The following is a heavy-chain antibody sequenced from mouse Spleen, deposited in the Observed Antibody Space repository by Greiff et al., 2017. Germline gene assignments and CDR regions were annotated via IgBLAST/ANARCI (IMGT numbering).Heavy chain of an antibody. CDR3: ARHGIYYYDGSYSAWFAY. CDR1: GYTFTEYT. Sequence: QVQLQQSGAELVKPGASVKLSCKASGYTFTEYTIHWVKQRSGQGLEWIGWFYPGSGSIKYNEKFKDKATLTADKSSSTVYMELSRLTSEDSAVYFCARHGIYYYDGSYSAWFAYWGQGTLVTVSA. CDR2: FYPGSGSI. D-gene: IGHD1-1*01. V-gene: IGHV1-62-2*01. J-gene: IGHJ3*01.